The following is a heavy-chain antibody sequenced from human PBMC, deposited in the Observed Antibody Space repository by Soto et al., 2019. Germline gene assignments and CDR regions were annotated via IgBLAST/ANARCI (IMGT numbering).Heavy chain of an antibody. CDR3: AILATAAPPYYFEY. CDR2: IKPSGHST. Sequence: QVQLVQSGADVKKPGASVKVSCKASGYTLTNYYVHWVRQAPGQGLEWMGVIKPSGHSTTYAQKFQGRVTMTRDTSTGTVYMEMRSLTSEDTAVYYCAILATAAPPYYFEYWGQGTLVTVSS. J-gene: IGHJ4*02. CDR1: GYTLTNYY. D-gene: IGHD2-15*01. V-gene: IGHV1-46*01.